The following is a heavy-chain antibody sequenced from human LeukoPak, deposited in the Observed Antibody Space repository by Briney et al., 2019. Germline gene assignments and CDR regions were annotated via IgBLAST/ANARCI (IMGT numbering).Heavy chain of an antibody. Sequence: PSETLSLTCTVSGGSISSGDYYWSWIRQPPGKGLEWIGYIYYSGSTYYNPSLKSRVTISVDTSKNQFSLKLSSVTAADTAVYYCARSRGPPINTVTHYWGQGTLVTVSS. CDR2: IYYSGST. V-gene: IGHV4-30-4*01. D-gene: IGHD4-11*01. J-gene: IGHJ4*02. CDR3: ARSRGPPINTVTHY. CDR1: GGSISSGDYY.